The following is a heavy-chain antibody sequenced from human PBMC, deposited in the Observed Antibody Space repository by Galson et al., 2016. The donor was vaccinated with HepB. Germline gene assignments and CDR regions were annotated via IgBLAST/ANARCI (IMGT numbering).Heavy chain of an antibody. Sequence: LTCTVSGGSVSSGGYFWSWIRQPPVKGLEWIGYIYYSGSTNYNPSLKSRVTISADTSKSQFSLKLSSVTAADTAVYYCASVAAVGMVDYWGQGTLVTVSS. D-gene: IGHD6-13*01. V-gene: IGHV4-61*08. CDR1: GGSVSSGGYF. J-gene: IGHJ4*02. CDR3: ASVAAVGMVDY. CDR2: IYYSGST.